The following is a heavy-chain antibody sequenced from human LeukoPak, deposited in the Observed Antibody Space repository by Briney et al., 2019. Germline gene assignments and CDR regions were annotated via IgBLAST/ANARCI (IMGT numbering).Heavy chain of an antibody. CDR2: IYTSGST. D-gene: IGHD3-10*01. Sequence: PGGSLRLSCAASGFTFTKYAMSWVRQAAGRGLEWIGRIYTSGSTNYNPSLKSRVTISVDTSKNQFSLKLSSVTAADTAVYYCAREGYYYGSGSMSYMDVWGKGTTVTISS. J-gene: IGHJ6*03. CDR1: GFTFTKYA. CDR3: AREGYYYGSGSMSYMDV. V-gene: IGHV4-4*07.